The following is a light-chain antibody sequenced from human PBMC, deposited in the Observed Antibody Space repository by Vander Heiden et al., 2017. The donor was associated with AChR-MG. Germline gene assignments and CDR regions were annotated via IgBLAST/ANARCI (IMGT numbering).Light chain of an antibody. CDR3: SSYAGSNNSYV. J-gene: IGLJ1*01. CDR1: SSDVGGYNY. V-gene: IGLV2-8*01. CDR2: EVS. Sequence: QSALTQPPSASVSPGQPVTISCTGTSSDVGGYNYVSWYQQHPSKAPKLMIYEVSKRPSGVPDRFSGSKSGNTASLTVSGLQAEDEADYYCSSYAGSNNSYVFGTGTKVTVL.